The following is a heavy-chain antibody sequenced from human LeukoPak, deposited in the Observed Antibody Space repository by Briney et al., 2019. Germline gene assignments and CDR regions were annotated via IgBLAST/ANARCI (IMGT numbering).Heavy chain of an antibody. CDR1: GFTFSSYW. V-gene: IGHV3-7*03. CDR3: ARAGGGSYTNWFDP. CDR2: IKQDGSEK. J-gene: IGHJ5*02. Sequence: PGGSLRLSCAASGFTFSSYWMSWVRQAPGKGLECVSNIKQDGSEKYYVDSVKGRFTISRDNAKNSLYLQMNSLRAEDTALYYCARAGGGSYTNWFDPWGQGTLVTVSS. D-gene: IGHD1-26*01.